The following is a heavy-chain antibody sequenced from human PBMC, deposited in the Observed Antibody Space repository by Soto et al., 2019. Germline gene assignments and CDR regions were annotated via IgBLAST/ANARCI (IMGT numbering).Heavy chain of an antibody. Sequence: ASVKVSCKASGYTLTSHDMHWVRQAPGQRLEWMGWISAGNDNTHYSQKLQGRVTMTTDTSTSTAYMELRSLRSDDTAVYYCARIRSGWYDYWGQGTLVTVSS. D-gene: IGHD6-19*01. V-gene: IGHV1-3*01. CDR2: ISAGNDNT. CDR1: GYTLTSHD. J-gene: IGHJ4*02. CDR3: ARIRSGWYDY.